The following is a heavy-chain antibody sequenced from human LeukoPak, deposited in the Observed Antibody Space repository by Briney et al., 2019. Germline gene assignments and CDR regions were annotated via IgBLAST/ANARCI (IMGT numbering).Heavy chain of an antibody. CDR2: IIPIFGTA. CDR3: ARDWGYGYEYYMDV. Sequence: SVKVSCKASGGTFSNYGISWVRQAPGQGLEWMGGIIPIFGTANYAQKFQGRVTITADESTSTAYMELSSLRSDDTAVYYCARDWGYGYEYYMDVWGKGTTVTVSS. V-gene: IGHV1-69*13. D-gene: IGHD5-18*01. CDR1: GGTFSNYG. J-gene: IGHJ6*03.